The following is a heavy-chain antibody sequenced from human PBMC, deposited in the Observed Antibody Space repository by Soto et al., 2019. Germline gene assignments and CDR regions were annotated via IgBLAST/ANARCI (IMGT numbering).Heavy chain of an antibody. V-gene: IGHV6-1*01. CDR2: TYYRSKWYN. D-gene: IGHD6-6*01. CDR1: GDSVSSNSAA. J-gene: IGHJ6*02. CDR3: ARDNGGVLAAPGGFHYYYFYGMDV. Sequence: PSQTLSLTCAISGDSVSSNSAAWNWIRQSPSRGLEWLGRTYYRSKWYNDYAVSVKSRITINPDTSKNQFSLQLNSVTPEDTAVYYCARDNGGVLAAPGGFHYYYFYGMDVWGQGTTVTVSS.